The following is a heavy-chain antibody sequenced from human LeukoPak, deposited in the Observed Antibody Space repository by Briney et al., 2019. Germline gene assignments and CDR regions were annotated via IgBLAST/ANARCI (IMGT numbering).Heavy chain of an antibody. CDR1: GGTFISYA. V-gene: IGHV1-69*05. Sequence: ASXXVXCKASGGTFISYAISWVRQARGQGGEWMGGIIPSFGTANYEQKFQGRVTINTDGYTSTAYMELSSLRSEDTAVYYCASRRGSYNDAFDIWGQGTMVTVSS. J-gene: IGHJ3*02. CDR3: ASRRGSYNDAFDI. CDR2: IIPSFGTA. D-gene: IGHD1-26*01.